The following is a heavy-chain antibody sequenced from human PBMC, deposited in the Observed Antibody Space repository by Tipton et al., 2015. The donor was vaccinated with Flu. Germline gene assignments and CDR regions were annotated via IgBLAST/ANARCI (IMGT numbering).Heavy chain of an antibody. D-gene: IGHD6-19*01. Sequence: QLVQSGAEVKKPGASVKVSCKASGYTFTGYYMHWVRQAPGQGLEWMGWINPNSGGTNYAQKFQGRVTMTRDTSISTAYMELSRLSSDDASGYSCARGAPVAGTFQGQLRFGYWGQGPLVTVSS. CDR3: ARGAPVAGTFQGQLRFGY. CDR1: GYTFTGYY. J-gene: IGHJ4*02. V-gene: IGHV1-2*02. CDR2: INPNSGGT.